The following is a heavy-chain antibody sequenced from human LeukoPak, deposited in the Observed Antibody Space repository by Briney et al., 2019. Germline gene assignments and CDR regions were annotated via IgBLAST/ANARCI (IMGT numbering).Heavy chain of an antibody. D-gene: IGHD1-1*01. CDR3: AKQVSGTTFY. J-gene: IGHJ4*02. CDR2: ISGSGATT. V-gene: IGHV3-23*01. Sequence: GGSLRLSCAASGFTFSSYVMSWVRQAPGKGLEWVSAISGSGATTYYADSVKGRFTISRDNSKNTLYLHMNSLRAEDTAVYYCAKQVSGTTFYWGQGTLVTVSS. CDR1: GFTFSSYV.